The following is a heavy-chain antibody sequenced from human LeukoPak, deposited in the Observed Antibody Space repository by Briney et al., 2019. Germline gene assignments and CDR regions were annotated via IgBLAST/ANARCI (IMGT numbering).Heavy chain of an antibody. CDR2: ISGSGGST. V-gene: IGHV3-23*01. CDR1: GFTFSSYA. D-gene: IGHD1-26*01. Sequence: PGGSLRLSCAASGFTFSSYAMSWVRQAPGKGLEWVSAISGSGGSTYYADSVKGRFIISRDNSKNTLHLQMNSLRAEDTAEYYCAKGSASGSYLLYLPEYFQYWGQGTLVTVSS. CDR3: AKGSASGSYLLYLPEYFQY. J-gene: IGHJ1*01.